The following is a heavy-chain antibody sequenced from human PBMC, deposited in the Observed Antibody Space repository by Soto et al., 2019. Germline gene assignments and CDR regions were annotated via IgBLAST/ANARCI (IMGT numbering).Heavy chain of an antibody. CDR1: GFPFGIYT. J-gene: IGHJ4*02. CDR2: ISSSGTYI. V-gene: IGHV3-21*01. D-gene: IGHD3-10*01. Sequence: GGSLRLSCETSGFPFGIYTMNWVRQAPGKGLEWVSSISSSGTYIDYAGSVEGRFAISRDDAKNSVFLEMTSLRVDDTAVYYCAREGNYHEFWGQGTLVTV. CDR3: AREGNYHEF.